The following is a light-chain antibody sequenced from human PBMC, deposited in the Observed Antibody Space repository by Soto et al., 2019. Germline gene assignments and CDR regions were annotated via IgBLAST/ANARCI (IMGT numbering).Light chain of an antibody. Sequence: EIIMTQSPVTLSVSPGERATLSCRASQSVSSNLAWYQQKPGQAPSLLIYGAFTRATGIPPRFSGTGSGTEFNLTISSLQSEDFARYDCQQYNDWPLTFGQGTKVDI. CDR2: GAF. V-gene: IGKV3-15*01. J-gene: IGKJ1*01. CDR3: QQYNDWPLT. CDR1: QSVSSN.